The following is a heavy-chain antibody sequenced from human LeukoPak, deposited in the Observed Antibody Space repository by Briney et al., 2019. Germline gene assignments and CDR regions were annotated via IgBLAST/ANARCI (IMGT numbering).Heavy chain of an antibody. CDR2: ISSSSSTI. J-gene: IGHJ4*02. Sequence: GGSLRLSCAASGFTFSNYALNWVRQAPGKGLEWVSYISSSSSTIYYADSVKGRFTISRDNAKNSLYLQMNSLRAEDTAVYYCAREIYDILTGYRPSHPDYFDYWGQGTLVTVSS. D-gene: IGHD3-9*01. CDR1: GFTFSNYA. V-gene: IGHV3-48*01. CDR3: AREIYDILTGYRPSHPDYFDY.